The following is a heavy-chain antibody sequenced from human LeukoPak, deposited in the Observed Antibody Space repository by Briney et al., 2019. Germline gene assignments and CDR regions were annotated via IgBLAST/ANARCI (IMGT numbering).Heavy chain of an antibody. CDR3: ATRKPSGWYYFDY. J-gene: IGHJ4*02. V-gene: IGHV3-21*01. Sequence: PGGSLRLSCAASGFTFSSYSMNWVRQAPGKGLEWVSSISSSSSYIYYADSVKGRFTISRDNAKNSLYLQMNSLRAEDTAVYYRATRKPSGWYYFDYWGQGTLVTVSS. D-gene: IGHD6-19*01. CDR1: GFTFSSYS. CDR2: ISSSSSYI.